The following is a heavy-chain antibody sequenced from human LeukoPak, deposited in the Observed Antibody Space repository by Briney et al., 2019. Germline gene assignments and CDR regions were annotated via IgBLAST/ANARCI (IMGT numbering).Heavy chain of an antibody. V-gene: IGHV1-8*01. D-gene: IGHD3-22*01. CDR1: GYTFTAYD. CDR3: ARGKAGDSRGHRAFDI. CDR2: MNPNSGNT. Sequence: ASVKVSCKASGYTFTAYDINWVRQASGQGLEWMGWMNPNSGNTGYAQKFQGSVTITRNTSISTAYMDFSNLRPEDTAVYYCARGKAGDSRGHRAFDIWGQGTMVTVSS. J-gene: IGHJ3*02.